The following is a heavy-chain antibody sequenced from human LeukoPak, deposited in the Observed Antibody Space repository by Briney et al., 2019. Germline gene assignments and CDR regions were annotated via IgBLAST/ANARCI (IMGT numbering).Heavy chain of an antibody. V-gene: IGHV4-59*01. CDR2: VYYNGIT. CDR1: GVSINTYF. J-gene: IGHJ4*02. Sequence: SETLSLTCAVSGVSINTYFWSWIRQPPGKGLEWIGYVYYNGITNYNPSLKSRVSISLDTSKNQFSLRLNSVTAAETAVYYCASQLGGTTFHWGQGTLVTVSS. D-gene: IGHD1/OR15-1a*01. CDR3: ASQLGGTTFH.